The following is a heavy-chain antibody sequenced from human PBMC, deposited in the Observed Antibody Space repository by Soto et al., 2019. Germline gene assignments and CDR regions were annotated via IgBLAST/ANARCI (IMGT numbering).Heavy chain of an antibody. CDR3: ARADCTGAYCYSWPFNYGVDV. J-gene: IGHJ6*02. D-gene: IGHD2-15*01. CDR1: GFTFNTYG. CDR2: IWYDGSNK. Sequence: QVQLLESGGGVAQPGGSLRLSCTTSGFTFNTYGMHWVRQAPGKGLEWVAIIWYDGSNKYYADSVKGRFTISRDNSKNTLYLQMNSLRAEDTALYYCARADCTGAYCYSWPFNYGVDVWGLGTTVTVSS. V-gene: IGHV3-33*01.